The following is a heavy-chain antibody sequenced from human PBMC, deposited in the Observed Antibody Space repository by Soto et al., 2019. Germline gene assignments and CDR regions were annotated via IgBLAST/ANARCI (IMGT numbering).Heavy chain of an antibody. CDR2: IWYDGSNK. V-gene: IGHV3-33*01. CDR1: GFTFSSYG. Sequence: QVQLVESGGGVVQPGRSLRLSCAASGFTFSSYGMHWVRQAPGKGLEWVAVIWYDGSNKYYADSVKGRFTISRDNSKNTLYLQMNSLRAEDTAVYYCASALAGQMNWFDPWGQGTLVTVSS. J-gene: IGHJ5*02. CDR3: ASALAGQMNWFDP. D-gene: IGHD6-19*01.